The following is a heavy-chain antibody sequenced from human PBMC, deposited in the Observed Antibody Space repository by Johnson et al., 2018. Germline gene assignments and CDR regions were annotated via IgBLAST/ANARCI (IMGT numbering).Heavy chain of an antibody. D-gene: IGHD5-18*01. V-gene: IGHV3-74*01. J-gene: IGHJ4*02. CDR2: LKGDGSRT. CDR1: GFPFRNYW. Sequence: VQLQESGGGLVQPGGSXRLSCAASGFPFRNYWMHWVRQTSGKGLVWVSRLKGDGSRTDYAASAKGRFTICRDNAKNTLYMEMNTWSIEDTALYYCARGLGNTAMAPDGIGYWGQGTLVTVSS. CDR3: ARGLGNTAMAPDGIGY.